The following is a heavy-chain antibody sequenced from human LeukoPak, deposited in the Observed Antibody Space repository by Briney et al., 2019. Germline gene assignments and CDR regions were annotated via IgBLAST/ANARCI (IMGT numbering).Heavy chain of an antibody. J-gene: IGHJ6*03. CDR3: ARVLRYCSGGNCYSGGLGYMDV. CDR1: GFTFSDYN. D-gene: IGHD2-15*01. CDR2: ISRSGSTK. V-gene: IGHV3-11*01. Sequence: AGGSLRLSCAASGFTFSDYNMRWIRQAPGKGLEWVSAISRSGSTKDYADSVKCRFTISRDNAKNSLFMKMNSLRAEDTAVYYCARVLRYCSGGNCYSGGLGYMDVWGKGTTVTISS.